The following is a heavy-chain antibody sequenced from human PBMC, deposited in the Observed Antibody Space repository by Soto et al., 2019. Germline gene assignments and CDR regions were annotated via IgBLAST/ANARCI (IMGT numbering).Heavy chain of an antibody. CDR3: ARGGQWLVRSWFDP. J-gene: IGHJ5*02. V-gene: IGHV3-30*04. CDR1: GFTFSSYA. D-gene: IGHD6-19*01. CDR2: ISYDGSNK. Sequence: QVQLVESGGGVVQPGRSLRLSCAASGFTFSSYAMHWVRQAPGKGLEWVAVISYDGSNKYYADSVKGRFTISRDNSKNTLYLQMNSLRAEDTAVYYCARGGQWLVRSWFDPWGQGTLVTVSS.